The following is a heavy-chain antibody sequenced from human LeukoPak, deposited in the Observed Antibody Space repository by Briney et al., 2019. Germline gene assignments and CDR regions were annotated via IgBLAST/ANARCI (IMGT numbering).Heavy chain of an antibody. V-gene: IGHV3-23*01. Sequence: GGSLRLSCAASGFTFSSYAMSWVRQAPGKGLEWVSAISGSGGSTHYADSVKGRFTISGDNSKNTLYLQMNSLRAEDMAVYYCAKQCPSSSTSCYNFDYWGQGTLVTVSS. J-gene: IGHJ4*02. CDR2: ISGSGGST. D-gene: IGHD2-2*02. CDR1: GFTFSSYA. CDR3: AKQCPSSSTSCYNFDY.